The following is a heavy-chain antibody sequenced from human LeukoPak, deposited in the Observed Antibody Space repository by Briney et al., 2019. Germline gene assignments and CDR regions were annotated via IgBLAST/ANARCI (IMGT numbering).Heavy chain of an antibody. V-gene: IGHV4-59*01. CDR2: LYYSGSS. J-gene: IGHJ2*01. Sequence: SETLSLTCNVSSASISDYYWSWVRQSPEKGLEWIAYLYYSGSSHYNPSLRSRVAISGDTSKNQFSLKLTSVTTADTAVYYCARTIRRGWFDLWGRGTLVTVSS. CDR3: ARTIRRGWFDL. CDR1: SASISDYY. D-gene: IGHD2-15*01.